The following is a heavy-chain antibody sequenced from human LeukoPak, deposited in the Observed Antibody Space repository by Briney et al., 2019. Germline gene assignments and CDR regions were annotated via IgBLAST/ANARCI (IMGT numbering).Heavy chain of an antibody. CDR3: ARDGYYGSGKFDP. CDR1: GGSISSGGYY. D-gene: IGHD3-10*01. Sequence: SQTLSLTCTVSGGSISSGGYYWSWIRQHPAKGLEGIGYSDYSGSTYYNPSLKSRVTISVDTSKNQFSLKLSFVTAADTAVYYCARDGYYGSGKFDPWGQGTLVTVSS. V-gene: IGHV4-31*03. J-gene: IGHJ5*02. CDR2: SDYSGST.